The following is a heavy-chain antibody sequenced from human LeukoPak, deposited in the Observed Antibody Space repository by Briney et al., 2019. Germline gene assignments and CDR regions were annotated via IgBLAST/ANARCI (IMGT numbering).Heavy chain of an antibody. D-gene: IGHD6-13*01. Sequence: SQTLSLTCAISGDSVSNNSIAWNWIRQSPSRGLEWLGRTYYRSKWYNEYAVSVRSRITINPDTSKNQFSLQLSSVTPEDTAVYYCARGDSSSWSYNWFDPWGQGTLVTVSS. CDR3: ARGDSSSWSYNWFDP. J-gene: IGHJ5*02. V-gene: IGHV6-1*01. CDR1: GDSVSNNSIA. CDR2: TYYRSKWYN.